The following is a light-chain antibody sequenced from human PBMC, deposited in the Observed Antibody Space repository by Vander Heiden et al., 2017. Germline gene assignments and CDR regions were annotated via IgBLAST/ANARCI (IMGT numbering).Light chain of an antibody. J-gene: IGKJ1*01. CDR2: WAS. CDR3: QQYYSTPRT. V-gene: IGKV4-1*01. CDR1: QSVLYSSNNKNY. Sequence: DIVMTQSPDSLAVSLGARATINCKSSQSVLYSSNNKNYLAWYQQKPGQPPKLLIYWASTRESGVPDRCSGSGSGTDFTLTISSLQAEDVAVYFCQQYYSTPRTFGQGTRVEIE.